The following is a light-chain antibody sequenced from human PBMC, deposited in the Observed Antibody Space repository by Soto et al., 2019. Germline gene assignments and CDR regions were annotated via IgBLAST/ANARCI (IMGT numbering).Light chain of an antibody. CDR2: AAS. Sequence: AIQMTQSPSSLSASVGDRVTITCRASQGIRNDLGWYQQRPGKAPKLLIYAASSLHSGVQSLFSGSGSGTDFSLTISSLQPEDFATYFCLQDYSYPWTFGQGTKVEIK. CDR3: LQDYSYPWT. CDR1: QGIRND. V-gene: IGKV1-6*01. J-gene: IGKJ1*01.